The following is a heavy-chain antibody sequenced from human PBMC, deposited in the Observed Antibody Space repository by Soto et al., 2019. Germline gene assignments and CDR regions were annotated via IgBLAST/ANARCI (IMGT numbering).Heavy chain of an antibody. CDR1: TIGNAG. CDR2: IKSKMDGGTT. CDR3: PTDSYIDMPILRSDY. J-gene: IGHJ4*01. V-gene: IGHV3-15*01. Sequence: TIGNAGMSRVSKDTRKGLEWVGRIKSKMDGGTTDFAAPVKGRFAISRDDSKNIAYMQMNSLKIEDTAVYYCPTDSYIDMPILRSDYWGHGTPVPVSS. D-gene: IGHD2-2*01.